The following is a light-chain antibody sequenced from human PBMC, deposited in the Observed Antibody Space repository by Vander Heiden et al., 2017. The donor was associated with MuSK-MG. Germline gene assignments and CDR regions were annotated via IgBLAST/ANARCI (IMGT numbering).Light chain of an antibody. V-gene: IGKV1D-13*01. J-gene: IGKJ3*01. Sequence: AIQLTQSQASLSASVGDRVTITCRASQGINTALAWYQQKLGEPPKLLIFDASFLESGVSSRFSGSGSGTDFTLTISSLQSEDFGTYYCPSFTNYPPLFTFGPGTKVDI. CDR3: PSFTNYPPLFT. CDR2: DAS. CDR1: QGINTA.